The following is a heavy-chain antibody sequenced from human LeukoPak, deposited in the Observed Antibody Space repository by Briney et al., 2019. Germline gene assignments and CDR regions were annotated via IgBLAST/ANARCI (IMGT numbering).Heavy chain of an antibody. CDR2: INHSGST. J-gene: IGHJ4*02. V-gene: IGHV4-34*01. Sequence: SETLSLTCAVYGGSLSGYYWSCIRQPPGKGLEWIGEINHSGSTNYNPSLKSRVTISVDTSKNQFPLMLSSVTAADTAVYYCARRPRVATTYKYFDYWGQGTLVTVSS. CDR3: ARRPRVATTYKYFDY. D-gene: IGHD5-12*01. CDR1: GGSLSGYY.